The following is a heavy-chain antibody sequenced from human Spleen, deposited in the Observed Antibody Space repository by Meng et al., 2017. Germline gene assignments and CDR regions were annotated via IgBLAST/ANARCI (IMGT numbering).Heavy chain of an antibody. CDR1: GFTFSSYE. J-gene: IGHJ5*02. Sequence: GESLKISCAASGFTFSSYEMNWVRQAPGKGLEWVGFIRSRAYGGTTEYVASVKGRFTISRDDFKSIAYLQMDSLKTEDTAVYYCTGGSRFDPWGQGTLVTVSS. V-gene: IGHV3-49*04. CDR3: TGGSRFDP. CDR2: IRSRAYGGTT. D-gene: IGHD3-10*01.